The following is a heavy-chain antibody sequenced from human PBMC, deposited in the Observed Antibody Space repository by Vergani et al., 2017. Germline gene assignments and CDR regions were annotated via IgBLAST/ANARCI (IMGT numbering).Heavy chain of an antibody. V-gene: IGHV3-30*02. Sequence: AQLAESGGGLEQPGQSLRLSCTASGFTTGDYVMRWFRQAPGKGLEWVAFIRYDGSNKYYADSVKGRLTSTRDNTKNTLYLQMNSLRAEDTAVYYCAKGGRRGCSGGSCYSTSYWGQGTLVTVSS. CDR3: AKGGRRGCSGGSCYSTSY. D-gene: IGHD2-15*01. CDR2: IRYDGSNK. CDR1: GFTTGDYV. J-gene: IGHJ4*02.